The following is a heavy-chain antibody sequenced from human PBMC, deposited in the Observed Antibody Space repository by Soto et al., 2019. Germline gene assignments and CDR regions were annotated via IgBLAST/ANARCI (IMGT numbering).Heavy chain of an antibody. V-gene: IGHV4-39*01. J-gene: IGHJ6*02. CDR3: ARRAYDFWSGYEYYYGMDV. Sequence: SETLSLTCTVSGGSISSSSYYWGWIRQPLGKGLEWIGSIYYSGSTYYNPSLKSRVTISVDTSKNQFSLKLSSVTAADTAVYYCARRAYDFWSGYEYYYGMDVWGQGTTVTVSS. CDR2: IYYSGST. CDR1: GGSISSSSYY. D-gene: IGHD3-3*01.